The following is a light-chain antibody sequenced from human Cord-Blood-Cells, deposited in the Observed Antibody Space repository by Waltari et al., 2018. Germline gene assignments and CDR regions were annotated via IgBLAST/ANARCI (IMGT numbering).Light chain of an antibody. V-gene: IGLV2-14*03. CDR1: SSDVGGYNY. CDR3: SSYTSSSTWV. CDR2: DVS. Sequence: QSALTQPASVSGSPGQSITISCTGTSSDVGGYNYFSWYQQHPGKAPKLMIYDVSNRPSGVSNCFAGSKSGNTASLTISGLQAEDEADYYCSSYTSSSTWVFGGGTKLTVL. J-gene: IGLJ3*02.